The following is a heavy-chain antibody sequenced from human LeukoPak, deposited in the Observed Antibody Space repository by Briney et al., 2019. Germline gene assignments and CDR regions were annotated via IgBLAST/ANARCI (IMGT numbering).Heavy chain of an antibody. J-gene: IGHJ4*02. CDR2: IIPIFGTA. CDR3: ARGIAAARRPYYFDY. V-gene: IGHV1-69*05. CDR1: GGTFSSYA. D-gene: IGHD6-13*01. Sequence: SVKVSCKASGGTFSSYAISWVRQAPGQGLEWMGGIIPIFGTANYAQKFQGRVTITTDESTSTAYMELRSLRSDDSAVCYCARGIAAARRPYYFDYWGQGTLVTVSS.